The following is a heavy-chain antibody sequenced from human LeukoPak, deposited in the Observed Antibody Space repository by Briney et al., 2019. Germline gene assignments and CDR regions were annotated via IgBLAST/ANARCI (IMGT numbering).Heavy chain of an antibody. CDR2: ISSGRSYP. CDR1: GFSFSDYY. D-gene: IGHD2-8*02. J-gene: IGHJ6*02. V-gene: IGHV3-11*06. Sequence: GGSLRLSCAASGFSFSDYYMSWIRQAPGKGLEWVSYISSGRSYPHYADSVKGRFTISRDNAKSSLYLQMNSLRAEDTAVYYCSGGSDSDYFFYYGVDVWGQGTTVTVSS. CDR3: SGGSDSDYFFYYGVDV.